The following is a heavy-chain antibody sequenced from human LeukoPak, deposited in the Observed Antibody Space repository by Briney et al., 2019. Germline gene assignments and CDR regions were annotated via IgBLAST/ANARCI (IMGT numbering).Heavy chain of an antibody. J-gene: IGHJ4*02. CDR1: GFTFSSYA. V-gene: IGHV3-23*01. D-gene: IGHD2-21*02. CDR3: AKVRSAYCGGDCYSEYDY. CDR2: ISGSGGST. Sequence: HPGGSLRLSCAASGFTFSSYAVSWVRQAPGKGLEWVSAISGSGGSTYYADSVKGRFTISRDNSKNTLYLQMNSLRAEDTAVYYCAKVRSAYCGGDCYSEYDYWGQGTLVTVSS.